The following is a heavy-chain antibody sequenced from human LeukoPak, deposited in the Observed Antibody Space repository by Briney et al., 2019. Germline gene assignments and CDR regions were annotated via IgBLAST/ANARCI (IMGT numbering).Heavy chain of an antibody. CDR1: GGSIGTYY. Sequence: AETLSLTCTVSGGSIGTYYWSWIRQPPGKGLEWIGYVYYFARTDYNPSLESRATISVDASKNQFSLKVRSVTAQDTAVYYCAKLGSPRAYWGQEILVTVSS. V-gene: IGHV4-59*01. D-gene: IGHD1-26*01. CDR2: VYYFART. CDR3: AKLGSPRAY. J-gene: IGHJ4*02.